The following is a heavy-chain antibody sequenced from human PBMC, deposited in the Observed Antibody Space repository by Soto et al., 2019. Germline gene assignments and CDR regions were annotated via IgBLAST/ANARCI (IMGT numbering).Heavy chain of an antibody. D-gene: IGHD3-3*01. Sequence: ASVKVSCKASGYTFTSYDINWVRQATGQGLEWMGWMNTNSGNTGYAQKFQGRVTMTRNTSISTAYMELSSLRSEDTAVYYCARGSDYDFWSGYRLKFDYWGQGTLVTVSS. CDR3: ARGSDYDFWSGYRLKFDY. CDR1: GYTFTSYD. V-gene: IGHV1-8*01. J-gene: IGHJ4*02. CDR2: MNTNSGNT.